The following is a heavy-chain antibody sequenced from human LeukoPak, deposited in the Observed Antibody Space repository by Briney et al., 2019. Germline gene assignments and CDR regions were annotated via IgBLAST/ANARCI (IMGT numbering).Heavy chain of an antibody. Sequence: SVKVSCKAPGGTFSSYAISWVRQAPGQGLEWMGGIIPIFGTANYAQKFQGRVTITTDESTSTAYMELSSLRSEDTAVYYCASRRTTGTTRPVDYWGQGTLVTVSS. J-gene: IGHJ4*02. D-gene: IGHD1-1*01. CDR1: GGTFSSYA. CDR2: IIPIFGTA. CDR3: ASRRTTGTTRPVDY. V-gene: IGHV1-69*05.